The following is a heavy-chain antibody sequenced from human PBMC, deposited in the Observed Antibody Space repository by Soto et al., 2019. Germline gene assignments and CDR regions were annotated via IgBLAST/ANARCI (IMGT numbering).Heavy chain of an antibody. D-gene: IGHD4-17*01. CDR1: GGSISSYY. J-gene: IGHJ4*02. CDR2: IYYSGST. V-gene: IGHV4-59*08. Sequence: PSETLSHTCTVSGGSISSYYWSLIRQPPGKGLEWIGYIYYSGSTNYNPSLKSRVTISVDTSKNQLSLKLSSVTAADTAVYYCARRYGYYFDYWGQGTLLTVSS. CDR3: ARRYGYYFDY.